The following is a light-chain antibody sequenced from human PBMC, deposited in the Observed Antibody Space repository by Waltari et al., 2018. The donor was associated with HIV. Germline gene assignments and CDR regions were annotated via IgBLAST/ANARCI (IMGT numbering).Light chain of an antibody. Sequence: QSAPTQPAAASGSPGQSITISCPGSRSDLGHHQYDSWYQQSPGKAPKLMIYEVSHRPSGVSNRFSGSKSGNTASLTISGLQAEDEADYYCSSYISTTTLFGTGTKVTVL. J-gene: IGLJ1*01. V-gene: IGLV2-14*01. CDR2: EVS. CDR1: RSDLGHHQY. CDR3: SSYISTTTL.